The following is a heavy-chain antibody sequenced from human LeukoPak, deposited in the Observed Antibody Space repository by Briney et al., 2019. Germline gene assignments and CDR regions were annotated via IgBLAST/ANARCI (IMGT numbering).Heavy chain of an antibody. CDR1: GFTFSSYW. CDR3: ARGGGLDV. Sequence: PGGSLRLSCAASGFTFSSYWMNWARQAPGKGLEWVASINHNGNVNYYVDSVKGRFTISRDNAKNSLYLQMRTLRAEDTAVYFCARGGGLDVWGHGATVTVSS. CDR2: INHNGNVN. V-gene: IGHV3-7*03. J-gene: IGHJ6*02. D-gene: IGHD3-16*01.